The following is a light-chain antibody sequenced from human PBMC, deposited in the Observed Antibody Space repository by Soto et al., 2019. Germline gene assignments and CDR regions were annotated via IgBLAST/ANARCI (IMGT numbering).Light chain of an antibody. Sequence: EIVLTQSPGTLSLSPGERATLSCRASQSVSSSYLAWYQQKPGQAPRLLMYGASSRATGIPYRFSGSGSGTYFTLTISRLEPEDFAVYYCQQYGSSPPITFGQGTRLEIK. CDR3: QQYGSSPPIT. J-gene: IGKJ5*01. CDR2: GAS. V-gene: IGKV3-20*01. CDR1: QSVSSSY.